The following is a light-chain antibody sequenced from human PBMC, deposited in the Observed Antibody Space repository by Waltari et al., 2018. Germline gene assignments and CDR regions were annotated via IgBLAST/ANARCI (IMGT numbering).Light chain of an antibody. CDR1: QSVSSN. J-gene: IGKJ2*01. V-gene: IGKV3-15*01. CDR3: QQYNNWPYT. Sequence: ELVMTQSPATLSVSPGERATLSCRASQSVSSNLAWYQQKPGQAPRLLIFGASTRATGIPARFSGSGSGTELTLTISSLQSEDFAIYYCQQYNNWPYTFGQGTKLEIK. CDR2: GAS.